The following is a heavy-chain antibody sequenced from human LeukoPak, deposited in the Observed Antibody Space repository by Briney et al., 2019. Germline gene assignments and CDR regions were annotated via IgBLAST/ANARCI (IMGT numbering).Heavy chain of an antibody. Sequence: GGSLRLSCEASGFTFSNYAMSWVRQAPGKGLEWVGFIRSKAYGGTTEYAASVKGRFTISRDDSKSVAYLQMNSLKTEDTAVYYCTRSYCSGGSCRKVLVSWGQGTLVTVSS. J-gene: IGHJ4*02. CDR3: TRSYCSGGSCRKVLVS. D-gene: IGHD2-15*01. CDR2: IRSKAYGGTT. CDR1: GFTFSNYA. V-gene: IGHV3-49*04.